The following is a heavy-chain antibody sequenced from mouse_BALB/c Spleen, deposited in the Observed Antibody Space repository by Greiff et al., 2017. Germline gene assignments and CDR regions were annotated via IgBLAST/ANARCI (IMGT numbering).Heavy chain of an antibody. J-gene: IGHJ2*01. CDR2: ISYDGSN. V-gene: IGHV3-6*02. D-gene: IGHD1-1*01. Sequence: EVHLVESGPGLVKPSQSLSLTCSVTGYSITSGYYWNWIRQFPGNKLEWMGYISYDGSNNYNPSLKNRISITRDTSKNQFFLKLNSVTTEDTATYYCARRGSYYGSSYDYFDYWGQGTTLTVSS. CDR1: GYSITSGYY. CDR3: ARRGSYYGSSYDYFDY.